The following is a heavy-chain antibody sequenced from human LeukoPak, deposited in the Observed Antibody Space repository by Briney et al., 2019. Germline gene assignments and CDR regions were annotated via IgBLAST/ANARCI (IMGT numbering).Heavy chain of an antibody. CDR1: GGSISSGGYY. CDR3: ARVGYDFWSGYQYYFDY. V-gene: IGHV4-31*03. Sequence: SETLSLTCTVSGGSISSGGYYWSWIRQHPGKGLEWIGYIYYSGSTYYNPSLKSRVTISVDTSKNQFSLKLSSVTAADTAVYYCARVGYDFWSGYQYYFDYWGQGTLATVSS. J-gene: IGHJ4*02. CDR2: IYYSGST. D-gene: IGHD3-3*01.